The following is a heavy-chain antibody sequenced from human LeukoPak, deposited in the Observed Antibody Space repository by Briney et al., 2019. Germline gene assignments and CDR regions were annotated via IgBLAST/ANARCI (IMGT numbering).Heavy chain of an antibody. J-gene: IGHJ4*02. CDR2: IYHSRST. Sequence: SPTLSLTCAVSGGSISSSNLWRWVRQPPGKGLEWIGEIYHSRSTNYNPSLKSRVTISVDKSKNQFSLKLSSVTAADTAVYYCARRSTMVRGVDYWGQGTLVTVSS. V-gene: IGHV4-4*02. CDR1: GGSISSSNL. D-gene: IGHD3-10*01. CDR3: ARRSTMVRGVDY.